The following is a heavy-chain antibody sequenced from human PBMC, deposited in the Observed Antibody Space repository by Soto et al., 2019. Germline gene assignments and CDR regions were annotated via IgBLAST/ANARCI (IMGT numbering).Heavy chain of an antibody. CDR3: ARRIVVAPAAMDPDYYGMDV. V-gene: IGHV5-10-1*01. D-gene: IGHD2-2*01. CDR2: IDPSDSYT. J-gene: IGHJ6*02. Sequence: GESLKISCKGSGYSFTSYWISWVRQMPGKGLEWMGRIDPSDSYTNYSPSFQGHVTISADKSISTAYLQWSSLKASDTAMYYCARRIVVAPAAMDPDYYGMDVWGQGTTVTVSS. CDR1: GYSFTSYW.